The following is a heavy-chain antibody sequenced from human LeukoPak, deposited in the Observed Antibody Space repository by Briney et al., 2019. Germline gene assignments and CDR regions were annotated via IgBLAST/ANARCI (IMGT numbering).Heavy chain of an antibody. J-gene: IGHJ5*02. CDR2: INPSGGST. Sequence: ASVKVSCKASGYTFTSYYMHWVRQAPGQGLEWMGIINPSGGSTSYAQKFQGRVTMTRDMSTSTVYMELSSLRSEDTAVYYCARVKQQLRSFNWFDPWGQGTLVTVSS. D-gene: IGHD6-13*01. CDR1: GYTFTSYY. V-gene: IGHV1-46*01. CDR3: ARVKQQLRSFNWFDP.